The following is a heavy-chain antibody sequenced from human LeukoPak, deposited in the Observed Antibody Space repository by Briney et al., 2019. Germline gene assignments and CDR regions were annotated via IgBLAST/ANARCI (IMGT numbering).Heavy chain of an antibody. CDR2: IYSGGST. CDR1: EFSVGSNY. CDR3: ARSGLIRFDY. Sequence: GGSLRLSCAASEFSVGSNYMTWVRQAPGKGLEWVSLIYSGGSTYYADSVKGRFTISRDNSKNTLYLQMNSLRAEDTAVYYCARSGLIRFDYWGQGALVTVSS. D-gene: IGHD2-15*01. J-gene: IGHJ4*02. V-gene: IGHV3-66*01.